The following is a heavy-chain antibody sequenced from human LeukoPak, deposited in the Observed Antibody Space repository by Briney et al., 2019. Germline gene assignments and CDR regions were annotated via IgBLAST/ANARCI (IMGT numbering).Heavy chain of an antibody. Sequence: PGGSLRLSRAASAFTFSDYTMNWVRQAPGKGLEWVSSFSTTGTYIYYADSVKGRFTISRDNAKNSLYLQMNSLRAEDTALYYCARSLAAGGTCFDSWGQGTLVTVSS. CDR1: AFTFSDYT. CDR2: FSTTGTYI. J-gene: IGHJ4*02. D-gene: IGHD6-13*01. V-gene: IGHV3-21*01. CDR3: ARSLAAGGTCFDS.